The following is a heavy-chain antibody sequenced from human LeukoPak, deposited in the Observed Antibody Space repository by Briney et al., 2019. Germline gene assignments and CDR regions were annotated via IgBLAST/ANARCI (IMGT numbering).Heavy chain of an antibody. J-gene: IGHJ4*02. V-gene: IGHV1-2*02. CDR3: ARDRYLDCSGGTCYLDY. D-gene: IGHD2-15*01. Sequence: GASVKVSCKASGYTFTGYYMHWVRQAPGQGLEWMGWINPNSGGTNHAQKFQGRVTMTADTSTNTAYMEVRGLISDDPAVYYCARDRYLDCSGGTCYLDYWGQGTLVTVPS. CDR1: GYTFTGYY. CDR2: INPNSGGT.